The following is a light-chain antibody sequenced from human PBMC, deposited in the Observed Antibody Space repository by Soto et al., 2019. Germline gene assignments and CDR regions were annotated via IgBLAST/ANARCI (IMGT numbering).Light chain of an antibody. CDR1: QSVSRY. Sequence: ETTLTQSPATLSLSPGEGATLSCRASQSVSRYLAWYQQKPGQAPRLLIYGTSSRATGIPDRFSGSGSGTDFTLTINRLEPEDFAMYFCQQYGSSPWTFGQGTKVDIK. CDR3: QQYGSSPWT. V-gene: IGKV3-20*01. J-gene: IGKJ1*01. CDR2: GTS.